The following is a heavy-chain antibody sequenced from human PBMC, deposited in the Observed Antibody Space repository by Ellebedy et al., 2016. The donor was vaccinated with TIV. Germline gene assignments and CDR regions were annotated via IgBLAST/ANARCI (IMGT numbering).Heavy chain of an antibody. V-gene: IGHV3-30-3*01. D-gene: IGHD3-22*01. CDR1: GFTFSPYT. CDR2: ISNDGRNR. J-gene: IGHJ4*02. Sequence: PGGSLRLSCVASGFTFSPYTLHWVRQAPGKGLEWVALISNDGRNRYYADSVKGRLTVSRDNSKNTMFLQMNSLRAEDTAVYYCSSETSFYDASGPGTLGFWGQGTLVTVSS. CDR3: SSETSFYDASGPGTLGF.